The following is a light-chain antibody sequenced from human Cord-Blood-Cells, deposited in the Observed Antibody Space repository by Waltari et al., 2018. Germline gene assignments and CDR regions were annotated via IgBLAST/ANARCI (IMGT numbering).Light chain of an antibody. J-gene: IGKJ4*01. Sequence: ELVIPQAPATLSVSPGVSATLPCRASQSVSSNLAWYQQKPGQAPRLLIYGASTRATGIPARFSGSGSGTEFTLTISSLQSEDFAVYYCQQYNNWPPLTFGGGTKVEIK. V-gene: IGKV3-15*01. CDR3: QQYNNWPPLT. CDR2: GAS. CDR1: QSVSSN.